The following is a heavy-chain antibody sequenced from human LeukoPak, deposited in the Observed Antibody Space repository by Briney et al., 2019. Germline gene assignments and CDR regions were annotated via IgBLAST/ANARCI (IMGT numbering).Heavy chain of an antibody. Sequence: PGRSLRLSCAASGFTFSSYGMHWVRQAPGKGLEWVAVISYDGSNKYYADSVKGRFTISRDNSKNTLYLQMNSLRAEDTAEYYCAKDRSYGSETYYFDYWGQGTLVTVSS. J-gene: IGHJ4*02. CDR1: GFTFSSYG. CDR3: AKDRSYGSETYYFDY. CDR2: ISYDGSNK. D-gene: IGHD3-10*01. V-gene: IGHV3-30*18.